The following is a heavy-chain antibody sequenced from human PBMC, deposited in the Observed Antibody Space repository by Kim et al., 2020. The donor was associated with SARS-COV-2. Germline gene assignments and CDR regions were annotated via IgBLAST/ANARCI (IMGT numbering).Heavy chain of an antibody. CDR1: GFTFSSYS. Sequence: GGSLRLSCAASGFTFSSYSMNWVRQAPGKGLEWDSSISSSSSYIYYADSVKGRLTISRDNANNTLYLQMNSLRAEDTAVYYCARELYDYVWGSYRDTSPFDIWGQGTMVTVSS. D-gene: IGHD3-16*02. CDR3: ARELYDYVWGSYRDTSPFDI. V-gene: IGHV3-21*01. CDR2: ISSSSSYI. J-gene: IGHJ3*02.